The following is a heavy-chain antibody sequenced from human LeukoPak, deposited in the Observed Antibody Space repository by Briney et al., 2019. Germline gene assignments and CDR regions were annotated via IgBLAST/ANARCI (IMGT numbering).Heavy chain of an antibody. CDR3: AKVRLQLYYFDY. V-gene: IGHV3-23*01. CDR2: ISGSGGST. D-gene: IGHD5-24*01. J-gene: IGHJ4*02. Sequence: GGSLRLSCAASGFTFSSYAMSWVRQAPGKGLEWVSAISGSGGSTYYADSVTGRFTISRDNSKNTLYLQMNSLRAEDTAVYYCAKVRLQLYYFDYWGQGTLVTVSS. CDR1: GFTFSSYA.